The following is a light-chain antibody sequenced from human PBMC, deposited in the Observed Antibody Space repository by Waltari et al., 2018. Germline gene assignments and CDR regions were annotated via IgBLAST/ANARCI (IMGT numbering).Light chain of an antibody. J-gene: IGKJ3*01. V-gene: IGKV1-12*01. CDR2: ATS. CDR1: QDIRNW. CDR3: QQANSFPVS. Sequence: DIQMTQSPSSASASVGDRVTITCRASQDIRNWLAWYQQKPGKAPNLLIYATSSLQTGVPPSFSGSGSGTEFPLTSSSLQPEDFATYYCQQANSFPVSCGPGTKVDIK.